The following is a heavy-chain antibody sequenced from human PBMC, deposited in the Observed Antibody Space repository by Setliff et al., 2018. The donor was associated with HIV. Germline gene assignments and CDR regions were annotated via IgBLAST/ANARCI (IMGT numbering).Heavy chain of an antibody. CDR2: IYHAGNT. CDR3: ARHLAGDLDY. D-gene: IGHD7-27*01. CDR1: GYSISSGYY. V-gene: IGHV4-38-2*02. Sequence: SSETLSLTCTVTGYSISSGYYWAWIRQPPGKGLEWIGYIYHAGNTYYNPSLKSRVTISVDTSKNQISLRLNSLTAADTATYYCARHLAGDLDYWGQGTLVTVSS. J-gene: IGHJ4*02.